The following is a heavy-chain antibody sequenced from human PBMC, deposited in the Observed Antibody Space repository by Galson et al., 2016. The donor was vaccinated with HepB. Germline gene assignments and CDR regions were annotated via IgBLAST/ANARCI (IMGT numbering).Heavy chain of an antibody. D-gene: IGHD6-19*01. J-gene: IGHJ4*02. V-gene: IGHV3-9*01. CDR3: EKDTGAAVAGYFDY. CDR1: GFTFDDYA. CDR2: ITWNSNSI. Sequence: SLRLSCATSGFTFDDYAMHWVRQAPGKGLEWVSGITWNSNSIAYAYSVKGRFPISRDNAKNSLYLEMNSLRAEDTALDYCEKDTGAAVAGYFDYWGQGTLVTVS.